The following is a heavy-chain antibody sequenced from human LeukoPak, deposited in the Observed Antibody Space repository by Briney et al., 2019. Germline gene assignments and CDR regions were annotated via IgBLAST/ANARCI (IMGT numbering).Heavy chain of an antibody. Sequence: GGSLRLSCAASGFTFSSHAMHWVRQAPGKGLEWVGIISKDGSIKYYADSMKGRLTMSRDNSRNTLYLQMNSLRAEDTSIYYCEREQTIMAAAGLDYWGQGTLVTVSS. J-gene: IGHJ4*02. D-gene: IGHD6-13*01. CDR2: ISKDGSIK. V-gene: IGHV3-30*01. CDR3: EREQTIMAAAGLDY. CDR1: GFTFSSHA.